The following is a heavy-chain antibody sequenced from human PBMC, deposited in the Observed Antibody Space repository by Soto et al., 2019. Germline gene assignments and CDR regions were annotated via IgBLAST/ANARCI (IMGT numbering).Heavy chain of an antibody. Sequence: SQTLSLTCAISGDSVSSNSAAWNWIRQSPSRGLEWLGRTYYRSKWYNDYAVSVKSRITINPDTSKNQFSLQLNSVTPEDTAVYYCARVYGDRSGYRDDAFDIWGQGTMVTVSS. D-gene: IGHD3-22*01. CDR3: ARVYGDRSGYRDDAFDI. J-gene: IGHJ3*02. CDR2: TYYRSKWYN. CDR1: GDSVSSNSAA. V-gene: IGHV6-1*01.